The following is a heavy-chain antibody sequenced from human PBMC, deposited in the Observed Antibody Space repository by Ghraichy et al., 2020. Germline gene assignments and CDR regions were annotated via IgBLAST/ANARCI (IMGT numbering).Heavy chain of an antibody. D-gene: IGHD3-22*01. J-gene: IGHJ4*02. Sequence: ASVKVSCKASGYTFTSYGISWVRQAPGQGLEWMGWISAYNGNTNYAQKLQGRVTMTTDTSTSTAYMELRSLRSDDTAVYYCARDPRLPSEYYDSSGYYYRLDYWGQGTLVTVSS. CDR1: GYTFTSYG. CDR3: ARDPRLPSEYYDSSGYYYRLDY. CDR2: ISAYNGNT. V-gene: IGHV1-18*04.